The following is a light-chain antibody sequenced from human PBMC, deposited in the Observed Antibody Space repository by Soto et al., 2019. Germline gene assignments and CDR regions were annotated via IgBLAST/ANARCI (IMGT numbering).Light chain of an antibody. CDR3: SSYAGSNNLV. Sequence: QSALTQPPSASGSPGQSVTISCTGTSSDVGGYNYVSWYQQHPGKAPKLMIYEVSKRPSGVPDRFSGSKSGYTASLTVSGRQAEDEDDYYCSSYAGSNNLVFGGGTKRTVL. V-gene: IGLV2-8*01. CDR1: SSDVGGYNY. J-gene: IGLJ2*01. CDR2: EVS.